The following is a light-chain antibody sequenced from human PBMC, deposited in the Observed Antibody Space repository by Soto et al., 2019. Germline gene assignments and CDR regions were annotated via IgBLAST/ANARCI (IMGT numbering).Light chain of an antibody. CDR1: QGIGSN. J-gene: IGKJ2*01. Sequence: EIVMTQSPATLSVSPGERATLSCRASQGIGSNLAWYQQKPGQAPRLLIYDASTRATGIPASFSGSGSGTEFTLTISSLQSEDFAVYYCQQYNDWPFYTFGQGTKLEIK. V-gene: IGKV3-15*01. CDR2: DAS. CDR3: QQYNDWPFYT.